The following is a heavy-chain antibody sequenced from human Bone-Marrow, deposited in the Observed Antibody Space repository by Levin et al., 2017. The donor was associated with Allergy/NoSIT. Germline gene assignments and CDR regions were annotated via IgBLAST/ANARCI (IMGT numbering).Heavy chain of an antibody. Sequence: GGSLRLSCAASGFAFYNTWMCWVRQTPGKGLEWVARIDKKSDGESTYYAAPVKGRFTISRDDSRNTLYLHMNSLKSEDTALYYCTLGAVWGQGTLVTVSS. CDR3: TLGAV. CDR1: GFAFYNTW. V-gene: IGHV3-15*04. CDR2: IDKKSDGEST. D-gene: IGHD4-11*01. J-gene: IGHJ4*02.